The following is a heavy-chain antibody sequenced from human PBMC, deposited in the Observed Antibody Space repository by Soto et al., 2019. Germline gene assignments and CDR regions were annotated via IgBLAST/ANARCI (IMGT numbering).Heavy chain of an antibody. D-gene: IGHD6-13*01. CDR2: IYYSGST. CDR3: AREGIAAAGTLYY. V-gene: IGHV4-30-4*01. CDR1: GGSISSGDYY. J-gene: IGHJ4*02. Sequence: QVQLQESGPGLVKPSQTLSLTCTVSGGSISSGDYYWSWIRQPPGKGLEWIGYIYYSGSTYYNPSLKSRVTKSVDTSKNQFSLKLSSVTAADTAVYYCAREGIAAAGTLYYWGQGTLVTVSS.